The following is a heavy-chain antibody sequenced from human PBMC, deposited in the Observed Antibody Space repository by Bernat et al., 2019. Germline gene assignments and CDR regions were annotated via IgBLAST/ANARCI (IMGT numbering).Heavy chain of an antibody. D-gene: IGHD2-2*01. Sequence: EVPLLESGGGLVQPGGSLRLSCAASGFTFNNYAMSWVRQAPGKGLEWVSAISGTGGTTYYGDYVKGRFTISRDNFRNTLYLQMNSLRAGDTAVYYCAKDSKGQYCSSTSCQRDYYYYYMDVWGKGTTVTVSS. CDR1: GFTFNNYA. J-gene: IGHJ6*03. CDR2: ISGTGGTT. V-gene: IGHV3-23*01. CDR3: AKDSKGQYCSSTSCQRDYYYYYMDV.